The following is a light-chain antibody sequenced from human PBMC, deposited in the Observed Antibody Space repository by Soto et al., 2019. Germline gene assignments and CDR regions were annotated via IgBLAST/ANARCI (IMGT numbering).Light chain of an antibody. J-gene: IGKJ2*01. CDR3: QQTDSSPYP. V-gene: IGKV1-39*01. Sequence: DIQMTQSPSTLSASVGDSVTITCRASQKISTYLSWFKQRPGRAPDLLIFAASILHSGVPSRFSGSRAATHFTLAITGLQPEDFATYYCQQTDSSPYPFGQGPKLEI. CDR2: AAS. CDR1: QKISTY.